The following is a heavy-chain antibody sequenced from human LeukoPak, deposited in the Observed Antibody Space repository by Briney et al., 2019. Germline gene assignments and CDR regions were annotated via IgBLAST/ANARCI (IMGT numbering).Heavy chain of an antibody. D-gene: IGHD3-16*01. J-gene: IGHJ5*02. CDR2: ISSSSSYI. CDR1: GFTFSSYS. V-gene: IGHV3-21*01. Sequence: GGSLRLSCAASGFTFSSYSMNWVRQAPGKGLEWVSSISSSSSYIYYADSVKGRFTISRDNAKNSLYLQMNSLRAEDTAVYYCARDGLITFGATLGIDPWGQGTLVTVSS. CDR3: ARDGLITFGATLGIDP.